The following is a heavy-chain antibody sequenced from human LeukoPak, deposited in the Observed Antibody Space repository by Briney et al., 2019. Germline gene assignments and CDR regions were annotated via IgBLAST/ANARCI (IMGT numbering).Heavy chain of an antibody. J-gene: IGHJ5*02. CDR3: AREGVEYSSSSSWFDP. CDR1: GFTVSSNY. D-gene: IGHD6-6*01. Sequence: PGGSLRLSCAASGFTVSSNYMSWVRQAPGKGLEWVSVIYSGGSTYYADSVKGRFTISRDNSKNTLYLQMYSLRAEDTAVYYCAREGVEYSSSSSWFDPWGQGTLVTVSS. V-gene: IGHV3-66*01. CDR2: IYSGGST.